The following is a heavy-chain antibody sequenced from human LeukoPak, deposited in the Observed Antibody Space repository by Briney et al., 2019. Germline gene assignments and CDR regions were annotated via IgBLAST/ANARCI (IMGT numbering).Heavy chain of an antibody. CDR2: IYSGGST. J-gene: IGHJ4*02. CDR3: ASLYDFWSGFDY. CDR1: EFSVGSNY. D-gene: IGHD3-3*01. Sequence: GGSLRLSCAASEFSVGSNYMTWVRQAPGKGLEWVSLIYSGGSTYYADSVKGRFTISRDNSKNTLYLQMNSLRAEDTAVYYCASLYDFWSGFDYWGQGTLVTVSS. V-gene: IGHV3-66*01.